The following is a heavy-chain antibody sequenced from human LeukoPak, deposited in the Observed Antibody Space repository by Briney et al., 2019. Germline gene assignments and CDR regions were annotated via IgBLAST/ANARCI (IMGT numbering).Heavy chain of an antibody. CDR3: ARDVIGYDKHQTHFDY. V-gene: IGHV1-46*01. Sequence: ASVKVSCKASGYTFTSYYMHWVRQAPGQGLEWMGIINPSGGSTSYAQKFQGRVTMTRDTSTSTVYMELSSLRSEDTAVYYCARDVIGYDKHQTHFDYWGQGTLVTVSS. D-gene: IGHD5-12*01. CDR2: INPSGGST. CDR1: GYTFTSYY. J-gene: IGHJ4*02.